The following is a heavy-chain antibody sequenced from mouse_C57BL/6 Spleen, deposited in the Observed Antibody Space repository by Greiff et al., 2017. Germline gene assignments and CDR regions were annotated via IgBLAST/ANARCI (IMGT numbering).Heavy chain of an antibody. J-gene: IGHJ3*01. Sequence: EVQLQQSGPELVKPGASVKISCKASGYSFTDYNMNWVKQSNGKSLEWIGVINPNYGTTSYNEKFKSKATLTVDKPSSTAYMQLSSLTSEDSAVYYCARGGDGYEVAWFAYWGQGTLVTVSA. CDR1: GYSFTDYN. D-gene: IGHD2-2*01. CDR3: ARGGDGYEVAWFAY. V-gene: IGHV1-39*01. CDR2: INPNYGTT.